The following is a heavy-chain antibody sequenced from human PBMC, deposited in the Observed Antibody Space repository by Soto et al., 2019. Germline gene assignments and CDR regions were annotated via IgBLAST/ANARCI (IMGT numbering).Heavy chain of an antibody. Sequence: GESLKISCKGSGYSFTSFWIGWVRQAPGKGLEWVSAISGSGGSTYYADSVKGRFTISRDNSKNTLYLQMNSLRAEDTAVYYCAKGRRVVPAANIDYWGQGTLVTVSS. CDR2: ISGSGGST. J-gene: IGHJ4*02. V-gene: IGHV3-23*01. D-gene: IGHD2-2*01. CDR1: GYSFTSFW. CDR3: AKGRRVVPAANIDY.